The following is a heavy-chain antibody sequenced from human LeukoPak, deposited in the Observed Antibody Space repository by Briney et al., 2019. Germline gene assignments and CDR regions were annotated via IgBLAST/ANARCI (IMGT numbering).Heavy chain of an antibody. Sequence: GASVKVSCNASGYTFTGYYMHWVRQAPGQGLELMGWINPNSGGTNYAQKFQGRVTMTRDTSISTAYMELSRLRSDDTAVYYCARVTAAGTSGDYWGQGTLVTVSS. CDR2: INPNSGGT. CDR3: ARVTAAGTSGDY. V-gene: IGHV1-2*02. J-gene: IGHJ4*02. D-gene: IGHD6-13*01. CDR1: GYTFTGYY.